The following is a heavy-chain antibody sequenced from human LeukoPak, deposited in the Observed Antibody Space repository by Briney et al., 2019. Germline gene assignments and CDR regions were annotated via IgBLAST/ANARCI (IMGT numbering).Heavy chain of an antibody. J-gene: IGHJ4*02. D-gene: IGHD3-22*01. CDR1: DDSIKNYF. V-gene: IGHV4-59*01. CDR2: VFYSGST. CDR3: ARGTRRYYDGSGYYYGEFDC. Sequence: SETLSLTCTVSDDSIKNYFWTWIRQSPGKGLEWIGYVFYSGSTSYNPSLRSRLTMSVDTSKSQFSLNLKSVIAADTAVYYCARGTRRYYDGSGYYYGEFDCWGQGILVTVSS.